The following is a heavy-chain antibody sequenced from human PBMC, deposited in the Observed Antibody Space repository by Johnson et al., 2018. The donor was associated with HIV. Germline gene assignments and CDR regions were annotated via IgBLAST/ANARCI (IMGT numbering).Heavy chain of an antibody. CDR3: ARGSLMTQWLRGDDAVDI. V-gene: IGHV3-11*04. D-gene: IGHD6-19*01. CDR1: GFTFSDYY. J-gene: IGHJ3*02. CDR2: ISSSGSPI. Sequence: QVQLVESGGGLVKPGGSLRLSCAASGFTFSDYYMSWIRQAPGKGLEWISYISSSGSPIYYADSLKGRFTISRDNAKNSLYLQMNSLRAEDTAVYYCARGSLMTQWLRGDDAVDIWGQGTMVTVSS.